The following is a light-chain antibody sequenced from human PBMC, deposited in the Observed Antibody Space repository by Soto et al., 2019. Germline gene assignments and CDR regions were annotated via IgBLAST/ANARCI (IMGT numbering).Light chain of an antibody. CDR2: SNN. V-gene: IGLV1-44*01. Sequence: QAVVTQPPSASGTPGQRVAISCSGSFSNIGNNAVNWYQQFPGTAPRLLIYSNNQRPSGVPDRFSGSKSGSSASLAIGGLQSEDEADYSCAAWDDSLNGVVFGGGTKLTVL. CDR3: AAWDDSLNGVV. J-gene: IGLJ2*01. CDR1: FSNIGNNA.